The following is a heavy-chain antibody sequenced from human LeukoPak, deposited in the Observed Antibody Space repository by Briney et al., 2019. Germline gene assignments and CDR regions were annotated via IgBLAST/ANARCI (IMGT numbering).Heavy chain of an antibody. CDR1: GGSISSYY. J-gene: IGHJ4*02. V-gene: IGHV4-39*07. Sequence: PSETLSLTCTVSGGSISSYYWSWIRQPPGKGLEWIGSIYYSGSTYYNPSLKSRVTISVDTSKNQFSLKLSSVTAADTAVYYCARDTIPAYHYDSSGYLLDYWGQGTLVPVSS. D-gene: IGHD3-22*01. CDR3: ARDTIPAYHYDSSGYLLDY. CDR2: IYYSGST.